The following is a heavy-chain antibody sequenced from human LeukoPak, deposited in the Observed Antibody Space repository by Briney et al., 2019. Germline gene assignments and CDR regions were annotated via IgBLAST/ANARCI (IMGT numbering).Heavy chain of an antibody. CDR3: AKDRSWSYYTYYFDY. CDR2: ISYDGSNK. J-gene: IGHJ4*02. V-gene: IGHV3-30*18. D-gene: IGHD1-26*01. CDR1: EFTFSDFG. Sequence: GGSLRLSCAASEFTFSDFGIHWVRQAPGKGLEWVAVISYDGSNKYYADSVKGRFTISRDNSKNTLYLQMNSLRAEDTAVYYCAKDRSWSYYTYYFDYWGQGTLVTVSS.